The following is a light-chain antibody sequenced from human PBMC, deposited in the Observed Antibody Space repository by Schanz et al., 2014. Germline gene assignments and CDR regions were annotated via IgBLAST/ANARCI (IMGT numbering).Light chain of an antibody. V-gene: IGKV3-20*01. CDR1: QSVSSTY. CDR3: QQHYIPPMA. Sequence: EIVLTQSPATLSLSPGERATLSCRASQSVSSTYLAWYQQKAGQAPRLLVYGASSRASGIPDRFSGSASGTDFTLTISRLEPEDFATYFCQQHYIPPMAFGPGTKVEIK. CDR2: GAS. J-gene: IGKJ1*01.